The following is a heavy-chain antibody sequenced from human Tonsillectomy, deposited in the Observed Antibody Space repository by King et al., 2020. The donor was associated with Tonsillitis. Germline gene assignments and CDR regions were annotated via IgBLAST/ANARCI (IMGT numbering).Heavy chain of an antibody. CDR2: ISYDGSNK. D-gene: IGHD4-17*01. CDR3: ARDIDVYGDYVGYFDY. CDR1: GFTFSTYA. V-gene: IGHV3-30-3*01. Sequence: VQLVESGRGVVQPGRSLRLSCAASGFTFSTYAMHWVRQAPGKGLEWVAVISYDGSNKYYADSVKGRFTISRDNSKNTLYLQMNSLRAEDTAVYYCARDIDVYGDYVGYFDYWGQGTLVTVSS. J-gene: IGHJ4*02.